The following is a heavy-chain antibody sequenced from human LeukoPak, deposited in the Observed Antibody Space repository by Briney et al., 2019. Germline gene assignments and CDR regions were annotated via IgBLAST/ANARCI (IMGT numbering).Heavy chain of an antibody. D-gene: IGHD1-26*01. CDR3: AKDVGKWESLHFFDY. Sequence: ETLSLTCAVSGGSISSNNWWSWVRQAPGKGLEWISGISGSGASTYYADSVKGRFTISRDDSRNTLYLQMNSLRGDDTAVYYCAKDVGKWESLHFFDYWGQGTLVTVSS. CDR2: ISGSGAST. V-gene: IGHV3-23*01. CDR1: GGSISSNN. J-gene: IGHJ4*02.